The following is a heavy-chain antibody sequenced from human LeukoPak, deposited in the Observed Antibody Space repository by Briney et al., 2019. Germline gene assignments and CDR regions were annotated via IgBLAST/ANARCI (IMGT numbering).Heavy chain of an antibody. CDR3: VRDPDALDY. V-gene: IGHV3-7*01. CDR2: INRDGTQK. CDR1: VFTVSTNC. Sequence: SGGSLRLSCAASVFTVSTNCMTWVRQAPGKGLEWVAIINRDGTQKYYVDSVKGRFTISRDNAKNSLYLQMNSLRAEDTAVYYCVRDPDALDYWGQGTPVTVSS. J-gene: IGHJ4*02.